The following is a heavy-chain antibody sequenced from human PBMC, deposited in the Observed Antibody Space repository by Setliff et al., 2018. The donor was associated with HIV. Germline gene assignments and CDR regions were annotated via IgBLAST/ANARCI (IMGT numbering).Heavy chain of an antibody. CDR3: ARDGFYYGPGGFHNGGLDY. J-gene: IGHJ4*02. D-gene: IGHD3-10*01. Sequence: SCKASGYSLANSAISWVRQVPGHGLEWMGWMSGNNGNTKSAPKVQGRLTLATDISTGTAYMELMSLTSDDTAVYYCARDGFYYGPGGFHNGGLDYWGQGTPVTVSS. CDR1: GYSLANSA. V-gene: IGHV1-18*04. CDR2: MSGNNGNT.